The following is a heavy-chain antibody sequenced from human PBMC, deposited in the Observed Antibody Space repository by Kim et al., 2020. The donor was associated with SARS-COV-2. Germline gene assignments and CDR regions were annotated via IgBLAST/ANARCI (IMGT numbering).Heavy chain of an antibody. D-gene: IGHD6-13*01. J-gene: IGHJ3*02. CDR2: ISSSSYI. CDR1: GFTFSSYS. CDR3: AREGSSWAGAFDI. Sequence: GGSLRLSCAASGFTFSSYSMNWVRQAPGKGLEWVSSISSSSYIYYADSVKGRFTISRDNAKNSLYLQMNSLRAEDTAVYYCAREGSSWAGAFDIWGQGTMVTVSS. V-gene: IGHV3-21*01.